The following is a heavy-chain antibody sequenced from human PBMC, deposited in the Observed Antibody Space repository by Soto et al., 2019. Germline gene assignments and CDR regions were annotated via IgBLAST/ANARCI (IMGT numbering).Heavy chain of an antibody. CDR3: AKTSAYYYDSSGYFDY. J-gene: IGHJ4*02. CDR1: GFTFSSYG. CDR2: ISYDGSNK. Sequence: QVQLVESGAGVVQPGRSLRLSGAASGFTFSSYGMHWVRKAPGKGLEWVAVISYDGSNKYYADSVKGRFTISRDNSKNTLYLQMNSLRAEDTAVYYCAKTSAYYYDSSGYFDYWGQGTLVTVSS. D-gene: IGHD3-22*01. V-gene: IGHV3-30*18.